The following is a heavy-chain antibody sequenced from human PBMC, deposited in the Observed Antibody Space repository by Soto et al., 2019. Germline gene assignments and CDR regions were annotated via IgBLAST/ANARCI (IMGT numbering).Heavy chain of an antibody. CDR3: ARGPGSWYYYYMDV. J-gene: IGHJ6*03. CDR2: MNPNSGNT. Sequence: QVQLVQSGAEVKKPGASVKLSCKASGYTFTSYDINWVRQATGQGLEWMGWMNPNSGNTGNAQKFKGRGTMTRNTSISTAYMELSSLRSEDTAVYYCARGPGSWYYYYMDVWGKGTTVTVSS. CDR1: GYTFTSYD. V-gene: IGHV1-8*01. D-gene: IGHD6-13*01.